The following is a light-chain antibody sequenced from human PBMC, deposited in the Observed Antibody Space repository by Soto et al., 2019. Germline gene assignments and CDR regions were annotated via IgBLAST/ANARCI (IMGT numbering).Light chain of an antibody. CDR3: SSYTSSSPVV. CDR1: SSDVGGYNY. V-gene: IGLV2-14*01. CDR2: EVS. J-gene: IGLJ2*01. Sequence: QSALTQPASVSGSPGQSITISCTGTSSDVGGYNYVSWYQQHPGKAPKLMIYEVSNRPSGVSNRFSDSKSGNTASLTISGRQAEDEADYYCSSYTSSSPVVFGGGTKVTVL.